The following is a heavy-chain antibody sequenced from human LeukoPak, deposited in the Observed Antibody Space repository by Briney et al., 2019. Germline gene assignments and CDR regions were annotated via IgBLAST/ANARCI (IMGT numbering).Heavy chain of an antibody. V-gene: IGHV3-15*01. CDR2: IKSKTDGGTT. J-gene: IGHJ6*03. D-gene: IGHD2-2*01. CDR3: TTDLTYCSSTSCSYYYYYMDV. Sequence: GTLSLTCAVSGGSISSSNWWSWVRQAPGKGLEWVGRIKSKTDGGTTDYAAPVKGRFTISRDDSKNTLYLQMNSLKTEDTAVYYCTTDLTYCSSTSCSYYYYYMDVWGKGTTVTVSS. CDR1: GGSISSSNW.